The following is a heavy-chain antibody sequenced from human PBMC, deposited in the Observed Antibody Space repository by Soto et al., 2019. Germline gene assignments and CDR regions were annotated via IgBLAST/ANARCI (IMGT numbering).Heavy chain of an antibody. CDR3: LRWVYPIYRVATEYNWFDP. V-gene: IGHV1-3*01. CDR2: INAGNGNT. D-gene: IGHD5-12*01. Sequence: ASVKVSCKASGYTFTSYAMHWVRQAPGQRLEWMGWINAGNGNTKYSQKFQGRVTITRDTSASTAYMELSRLRSEDTAVYFCLRWVYPIYRVATEYNWFDPCSRGTLVTVSS. J-gene: IGHJ5*02. CDR1: GYTFTSYA.